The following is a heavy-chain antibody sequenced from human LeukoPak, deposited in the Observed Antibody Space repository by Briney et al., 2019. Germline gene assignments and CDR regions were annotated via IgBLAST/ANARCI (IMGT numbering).Heavy chain of an antibody. Sequence: ASVKVSCKASGYTFTSYYMHWVRQAPGQGLEWMGIINPSGGSTSYAQKFQGGVTMTRDMSTSTVYMELSSLRSEDTAVYYCARGRSVYYDKSGLDPWGQGTLVTVSS. V-gene: IGHV1-46*01. J-gene: IGHJ5*02. CDR1: GYTFTSYY. CDR2: INPSGGST. D-gene: IGHD3-22*01. CDR3: ARGRSVYYDKSGLDP.